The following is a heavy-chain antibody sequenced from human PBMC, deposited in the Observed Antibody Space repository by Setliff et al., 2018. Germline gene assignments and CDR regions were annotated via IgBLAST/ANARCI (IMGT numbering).Heavy chain of an antibody. CDR3: ARGRNIAARLLDS. V-gene: IGHV4-34*01. CDR1: GGTFSDYH. CDR2: INHRGST. Sequence: KPSETLSLTCAAYGGTFSDYHWTWIRQSPEKGLEWIGEINHRGSTNYNPSLKSRVTISIDTSKGQFSLKLISMTAADTAVYYCARGRNIAARLLDSWGQGTQVTVSS. J-gene: IGHJ4*02. D-gene: IGHD6-6*01.